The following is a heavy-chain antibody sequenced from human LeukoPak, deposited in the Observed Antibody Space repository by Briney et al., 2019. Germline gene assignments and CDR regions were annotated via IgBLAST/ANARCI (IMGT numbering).Heavy chain of an antibody. D-gene: IGHD6-13*01. CDR2: ISHDGNNK. V-gene: IGHV3-30*18. Sequence: PGGSLRLSCAAPAFTFSTYAMYWVRQAPGKGLEWVAVISHDGNNKYYADSVKGRFTISRDNSKNTLYLQMDSLRAEDTALYNCEKVDRTAASGACNFWGQGTLVTVSS. CDR3: EKVDRTAASGACNF. CDR1: AFTFSTYA. J-gene: IGHJ4*02.